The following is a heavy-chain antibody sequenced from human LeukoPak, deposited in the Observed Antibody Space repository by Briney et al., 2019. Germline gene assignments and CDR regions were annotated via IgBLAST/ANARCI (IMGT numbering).Heavy chain of an antibody. Sequence: SETLSLTCTVSGGSISSSSYYWGWIRQPPGKGLEWIGSIYYSGSTYYNPSPKSRVTISVDTSKNQFSLKLSSVTAADTAVYYCARGGYDFWSGSLDAFDIWGQGTMVTVSS. J-gene: IGHJ3*02. CDR2: IYYSGST. V-gene: IGHV4-39*07. CDR3: ARGGYDFWSGSLDAFDI. CDR1: GGSISSSSYY. D-gene: IGHD3-3*01.